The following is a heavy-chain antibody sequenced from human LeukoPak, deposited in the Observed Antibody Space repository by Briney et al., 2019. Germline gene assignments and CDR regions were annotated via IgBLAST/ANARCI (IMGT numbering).Heavy chain of an antibody. CDR1: GFTFSSYG. CDR2: ISGSGGST. Sequence: GGSLRLSCAASGFTFSSYGMSWVRQAPGKGLEWVSAISGSGGSTYYADSAKGRFTISRDNSKNTLYLQMNSLRAEDTAVYYCASRLLWFGELSLFDCWGQGTLVTVSS. V-gene: IGHV3-23*01. D-gene: IGHD3-10*01. J-gene: IGHJ4*02. CDR3: ASRLLWFGELSLFDC.